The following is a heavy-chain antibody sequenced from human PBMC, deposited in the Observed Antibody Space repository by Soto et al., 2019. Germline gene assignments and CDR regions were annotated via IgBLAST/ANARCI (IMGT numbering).Heavy chain of an antibody. D-gene: IGHD3-22*01. CDR3: AGGDYYHSSGYYFYYYTMDV. V-gene: IGHV4-39*01. J-gene: IGHJ6*02. CDR2: VYYGGST. Sequence: QLHLQESGPGLVKPSETLSLTCTVSGGSISSSSYYWGWIRQPPGKGLEWIGNVYYGGSTYYNPSLRSRVTIYVETSKGQFSLKLGSVTAADTAVYYCAGGDYYHSSGYYFYYYTMDVWGQGTTVTVSS. CDR1: GGSISSSSYY.